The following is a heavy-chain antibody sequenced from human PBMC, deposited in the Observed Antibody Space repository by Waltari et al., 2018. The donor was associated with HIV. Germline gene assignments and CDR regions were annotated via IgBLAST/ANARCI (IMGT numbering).Heavy chain of an antibody. V-gene: IGHV4-31*03. J-gene: IGHJ4*02. CDR2: IYYSVTT. Sequence: VQLQESGPGLVKPSQTLSLTCTVSGGSISSGGYYWNCIRQHPGKGLEWIGYIYYSVTTYYNPSLKSRVNISTDRSKNQFSLKLSSVSAADTAVYYCARKWFGEILWGQGTLVTVSS. D-gene: IGHD3-10*01. CDR1: GGSISSGGYY. CDR3: ARKWFGEIL.